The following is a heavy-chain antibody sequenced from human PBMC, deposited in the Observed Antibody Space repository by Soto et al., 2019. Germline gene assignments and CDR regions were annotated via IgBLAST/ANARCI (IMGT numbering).Heavy chain of an antibody. J-gene: IGHJ4*02. V-gene: IGHV3-30*03. CDR1: GFTFSTYG. D-gene: IGHD3-16*02. CDR3: ARGAFDRYVRAYHDY. Sequence: QVRLVESGGGVVQPGRSLRLSCAASGFTFSTYGMHWVRQAPGKGLEWVAMISYDGGSQYYADSVKGRFTISRDDSSNTLYLQLSSLRADDTAVYLCARGAFDRYVRAYHDYWGQGTLVTVSS. CDR2: ISYDGGSQ.